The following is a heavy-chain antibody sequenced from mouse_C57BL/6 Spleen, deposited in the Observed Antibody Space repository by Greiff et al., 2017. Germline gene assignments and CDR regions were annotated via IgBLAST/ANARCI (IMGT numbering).Heavy chain of an antibody. D-gene: IGHD1-1*01. J-gene: IGHJ2*01. CDR1: GYTFTSYW. V-gene: IGHV1-50*01. CDR3: ARYYGSSSFDY. Sequence: QVQLQQPGAELVKPGASVKLSCKASGYTFTSYWMQWVKQRPGQGLEWIGEIDPSDSYTNYNQKFKGKATLTVDTSSSTAYMQLSSLTSEDAAVYYGARYYGSSSFDYWGQGTTLTVSS. CDR2: IDPSDSYT.